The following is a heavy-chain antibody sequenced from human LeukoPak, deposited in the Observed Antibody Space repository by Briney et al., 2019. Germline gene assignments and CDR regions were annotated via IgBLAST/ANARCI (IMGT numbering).Heavy chain of an antibody. CDR3: ARDLLTSSNWELDN. Sequence: ASVKVSCKSSGYTFTDYYMHWVRQAPGQGLEWMGRINANSGGTTFAQKFRGRVTMTRDTSITTAYMELSRLRSDDTAVYYCARDLLTSSNWELDNWGQGTLVTVSS. J-gene: IGHJ4*02. D-gene: IGHD7-27*01. CDR1: GYTFTDYY. V-gene: IGHV1-2*02. CDR2: INANSGGT.